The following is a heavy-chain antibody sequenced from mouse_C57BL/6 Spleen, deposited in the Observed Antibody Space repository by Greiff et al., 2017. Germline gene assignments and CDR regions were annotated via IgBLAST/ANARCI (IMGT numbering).Heavy chain of an antibody. CDR3: ARVDYDYYWFAY. D-gene: IGHD2-4*01. CDR2: IYPGDGDT. Sequence: VQLQESGAELVKPGASVKISCKASGYAFSSYWMNWVKQRPGKGLEWIGQIYPGDGDTNYNGKFKGKATLAADKSSSTAYMQLSSLTSEDSAVYFCARVDYDYYWFAYWGQGTLVTVSA. V-gene: IGHV1-80*01. CDR1: GYAFSSYW. J-gene: IGHJ3*01.